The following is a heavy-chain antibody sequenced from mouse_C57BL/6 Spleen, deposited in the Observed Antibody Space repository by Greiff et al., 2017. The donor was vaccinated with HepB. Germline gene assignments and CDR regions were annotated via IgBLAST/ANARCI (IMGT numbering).Heavy chain of an antibody. Sequence: QVQLQQPGAELVLPGASVKLSCKASGYTFTSYWMHWVKQRPGQGLEWIGEIDPSDSYTNYNQKFKGKSTLTVDKSSSTAYMQLSSLTSEDSAFYYCARGGSKSFAYWGQGTLVTVSA. J-gene: IGHJ3*01. CDR3: ARGGSKSFAY. CDR1: GYTFTSYW. D-gene: IGHD1-1*01. CDR2: IDPSDSYT. V-gene: IGHV1-69*01.